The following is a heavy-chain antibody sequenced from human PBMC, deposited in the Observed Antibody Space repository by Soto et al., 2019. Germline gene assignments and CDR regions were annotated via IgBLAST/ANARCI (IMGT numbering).Heavy chain of an antibody. V-gene: IGHV3-48*02. CDR1: GFKFNYYA. J-gene: IGHJ4*02. D-gene: IGHD3-16*01. CDR2: ISATSAKI. CDR3: VADSSYGRHLVSHFDQ. Sequence: GGSLTLSCAASGFKFNYYAMNWVRQVPGKGLEWVSYISATSAKIDYADSVKGRFTISRDNARNSLYLQMNSLRDEDTAVYHCVADSSYGRHLVSHFDQRGRVPLVPVS.